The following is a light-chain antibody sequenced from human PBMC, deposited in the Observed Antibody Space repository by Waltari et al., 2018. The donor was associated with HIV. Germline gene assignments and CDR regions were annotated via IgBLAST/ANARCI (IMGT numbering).Light chain of an antibody. CDR2: DVN. Sequence: QSALTQPRSVSGSPGQSVTISCTGTSSDVGVYNYVSWYLQHPGKAPRLLIYDVNKRPSGVPDRFSGSRSDDTASLTISGLQAEDEADYYCCSYAGNYTSVFGGGTTVTVL. CDR3: CSYAGNYTSV. CDR1: SSDVGVYNY. V-gene: IGLV2-11*01. J-gene: IGLJ2*01.